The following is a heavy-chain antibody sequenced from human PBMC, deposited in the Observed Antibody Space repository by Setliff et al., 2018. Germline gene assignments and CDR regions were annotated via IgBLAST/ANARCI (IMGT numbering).Heavy chain of an antibody. CDR3: AKAAYYYDSSGSYFDY. CDR1: GFTFSPYI. V-gene: IGHV3-30*18. CDR2: ISKDDTKK. D-gene: IGHD3-22*01. Sequence: PGGSLRLSCAASGFTFSPYIIHWVRQAPGKGLEWVALISKDDTKKYLADSVKGLFTIARDKSKNTLYLEMSSLRAEDTAVYYCAKAAYYYDSSGSYFDYWGQGTLVTVSS. J-gene: IGHJ4*02.